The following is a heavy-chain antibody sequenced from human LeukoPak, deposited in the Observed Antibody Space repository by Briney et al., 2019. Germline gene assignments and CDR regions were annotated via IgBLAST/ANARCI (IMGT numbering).Heavy chain of an antibody. Sequence: GESLRLSCAASGFTFSSYSMNWVRQAPGKGLEWVSSISSSSSYIYYADSVKGRFTISRDNAKNSLYLQMNSLRAEDTAVYYCARETYSSSWYDYWGQGTLVTVSS. CDR3: ARETYSSSWYDY. CDR1: GFTFSSYS. J-gene: IGHJ4*02. D-gene: IGHD6-13*01. CDR2: ISSSSSYI. V-gene: IGHV3-21*01.